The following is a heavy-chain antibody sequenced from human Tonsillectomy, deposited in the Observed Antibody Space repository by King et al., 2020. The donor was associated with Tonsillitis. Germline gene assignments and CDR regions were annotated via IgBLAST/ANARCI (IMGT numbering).Heavy chain of an antibody. CDR1: GFTFSTYG. CDR3: AKEAYSGSGTYDY. CDR2: IASDGSIK. J-gene: IGHJ4*02. Sequence: VQLVESGGGVVQPGRSLRLSCAASGFTFSTYGMHWVRQAPGKGLEWVAVIASDGSIKYYAESVKGRFTISRDYSQNTLYRQMDSLRTDDTAVYYCAKEAYSGSGTYDYWGQGTLVTVSS. V-gene: IGHV3-30*18. D-gene: IGHD3-10*01.